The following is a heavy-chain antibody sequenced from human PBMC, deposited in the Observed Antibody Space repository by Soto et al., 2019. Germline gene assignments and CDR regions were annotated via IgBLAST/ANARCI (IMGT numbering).Heavy chain of an antibody. CDR1: GFTFSVYS. CDR3: ARSVEGHFDY. J-gene: IGHJ4*02. V-gene: IGHV3-48*02. CDR2: ITSDTKTI. D-gene: IGHD6-19*01. Sequence: EVQLVESGGDLVQRGGSLRLSCVASGFTFSVYSMNWVRQAPGKGLEWFSYITSDTKTIKYADSVKGRFTFSRDNAKNSVYLQMNSLRDEDPAVYYCARSVEGHFDYWGQGAVVTVSS.